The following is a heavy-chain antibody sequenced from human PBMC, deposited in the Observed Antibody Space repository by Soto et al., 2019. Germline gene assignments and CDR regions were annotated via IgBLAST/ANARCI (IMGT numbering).Heavy chain of an antibody. J-gene: IGHJ6*02. CDR1: GFTVSSNY. Sequence: GGSLRLSCAASGFTVSSNYMSWVRQAPGKGLEWVSVIYSGGSTYYADSVKGRFTISRDNSKNTLYLQMNSLRAEDTAVYYCARDNLGTGVERLYYYGMDVWGQGTTVTVSS. V-gene: IGHV3-53*01. CDR3: ARDNLGTGVERLYYYGMDV. D-gene: IGHD1-1*01. CDR2: IYSGGST.